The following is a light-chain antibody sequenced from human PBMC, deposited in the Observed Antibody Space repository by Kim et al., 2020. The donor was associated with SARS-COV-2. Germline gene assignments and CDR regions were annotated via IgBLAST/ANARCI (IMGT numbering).Light chain of an antibody. Sequence: EIVMTQSPATLSVSPGERATLACRASQSVTTKLAWYQQKPGQAPRLLIYGAFTRATGIPARFSGSGSGTEFTLTISSLQSEDFAVYYCQQHNNWPLTFGQGTMVDIK. V-gene: IGKV3-15*01. CDR3: QQHNNWPLT. CDR1: QSVTTK. J-gene: IGKJ1*01. CDR2: GAF.